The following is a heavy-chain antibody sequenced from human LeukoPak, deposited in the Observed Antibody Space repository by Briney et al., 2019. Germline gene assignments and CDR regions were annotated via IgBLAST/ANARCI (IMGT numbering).Heavy chain of an antibody. Sequence: GGSLRLSCAASGFTLSSYWMHWVRQAPGKGLEWVGLIWSDGSNAYYADSVKGRFTISRDNSKKTLYLQMNSLRDEDTAVYYCAKESVATRYYYYYCMDVWGKGTTVTVSS. CDR2: IWSDGSNA. CDR1: GFTLSSYW. D-gene: IGHD5-12*01. J-gene: IGHJ6*03. V-gene: IGHV3-33*06. CDR3: AKESVATRYYYYYCMDV.